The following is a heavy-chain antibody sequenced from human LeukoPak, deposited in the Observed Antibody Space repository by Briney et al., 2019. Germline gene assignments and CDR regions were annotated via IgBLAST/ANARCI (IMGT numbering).Heavy chain of an antibody. Sequence: SETLSLTCTVSGGSISSGGYYWSWIRQPPGKGLEWIGYIYHSGSTYYNPSLKSRVTISVDRSKNQFSLKLSSVTAADTAVYYCARHVDTAMDTPIGFDYWGQGTLVTVSS. J-gene: IGHJ4*02. CDR1: GGSISSGGYY. D-gene: IGHD5-18*01. CDR2: IYHSGST. V-gene: IGHV4-30-2*01. CDR3: ARHVDTAMDTPIGFDY.